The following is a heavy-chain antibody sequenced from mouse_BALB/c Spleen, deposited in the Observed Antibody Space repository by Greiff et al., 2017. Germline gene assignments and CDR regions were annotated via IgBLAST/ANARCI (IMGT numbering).Heavy chain of an antibody. V-gene: IGHV1-9*01. D-gene: IGHD2-14*01. Sequence: QVQLKQSGAELMKPGASVKISCKATGYTFSSYWIEWVKQRPGHGLEWIGEILPGSGSTNYNEKFKGKATFTADTSSNTAYMQLSSLTSEDSAVYYCARPYYRYDVDYWGQGTTLTVSS. CDR3: ARPYYRYDVDY. CDR1: GYTFSSYW. J-gene: IGHJ2*01. CDR2: ILPGSGST.